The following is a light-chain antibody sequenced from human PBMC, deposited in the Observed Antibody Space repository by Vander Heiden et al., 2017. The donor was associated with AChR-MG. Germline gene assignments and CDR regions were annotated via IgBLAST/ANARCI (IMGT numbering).Light chain of an antibody. CDR2: GAS. Sequence: EIVLTQSPATLSVSPGAGATLSRRSTQSVGSNLDWYKQKPGQAPRLLIYGASARATGLPAGFSGSGSGTEFTLTISRLQAEDFAVYYCQQYHNWPRTFGQGTRLEIK. V-gene: IGKV3-15*01. CDR3: QQYHNWPRT. CDR1: QSVGSN. J-gene: IGKJ2*01.